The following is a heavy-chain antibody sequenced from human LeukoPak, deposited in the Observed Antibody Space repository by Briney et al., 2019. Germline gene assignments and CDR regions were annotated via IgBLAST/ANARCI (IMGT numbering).Heavy chain of an antibody. J-gene: IGHJ5*02. CDR1: GGTFSSSA. Sequence: EAPVKVSGKASGGTFSSSAISWVRQAPGQGLEWRGGIIPIFGTANSAQKFQGRVTITADASTSTAYMELSSLRSEDTAVYYCARLYWSGGSCYSANWFDPWGQGTLVTVSS. D-gene: IGHD2-15*01. V-gene: IGHV1-69*01. CDR2: IIPIFGTA. CDR3: ARLYWSGGSCYSANWFDP.